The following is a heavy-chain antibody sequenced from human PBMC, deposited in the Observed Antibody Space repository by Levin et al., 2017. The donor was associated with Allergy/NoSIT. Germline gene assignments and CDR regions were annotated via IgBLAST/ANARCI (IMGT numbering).Heavy chain of an antibody. CDR2: ISGSGGST. V-gene: IGHV3-23*01. CDR3: AKDGIRHYYDRKNYYGMDV. Sequence: GGSLRLSCAASGFTFSSYAMSWVRQAPGKGLEWVSAISGSGGSTYYADSVKGRFTISRDNSKNTLYLQMNSLRAEDTAVYYCAKDGIRHYYDRKNYYGMDVWGQGTTVTVSS. CDR1: GFTFSSYA. J-gene: IGHJ6*02. D-gene: IGHD3-22*01.